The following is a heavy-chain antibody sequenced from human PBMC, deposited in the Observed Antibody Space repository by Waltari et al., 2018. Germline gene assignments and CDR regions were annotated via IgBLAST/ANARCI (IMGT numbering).Heavy chain of an antibody. V-gene: IGHV3-21*01. CDR2: IGTNGDYI. CDR1: GFNFNSYT. J-gene: IGHJ6*03. CDR3: ASHFEDYYYYMDV. Sequence: EVQLVESGGGLVTPGGSLRLSGVASGFNFNSYTMNWVRQAPGNGLAWVSSIGTNGDYICYADSVKGRFTTSRDNARNSLYLQMTSLRAEDTAVYFCASHFEDYYYYMDVLGKGTTVTVSS.